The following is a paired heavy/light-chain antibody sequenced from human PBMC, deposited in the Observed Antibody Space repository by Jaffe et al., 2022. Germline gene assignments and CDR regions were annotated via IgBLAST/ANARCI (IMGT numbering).Heavy chain of an antibody. CDR1: GFTFSSYG. CDR2: IRYDGSNK. D-gene: IGHD2-15*01. V-gene: IGHV3-30*02. Sequence: QVQLVESGGGVVQPGGSLRLSCAASGFTFSSYGMHWVRQAPGKGLEWVAFIRYDGSNKYYADSVKGRFTISRDNSKNTLYLQMNSLRAEDTAVYYCAKVYDCSGGSCYLAYFQHWGQGTLVTVSS. CDR3: AKVYDCSGGSCYLAYFQH. J-gene: IGHJ1*01.
Light chain of an antibody. J-gene: IGKJ5*01. CDR3: QQLNSYPLIT. V-gene: IGKV1-9*01. CDR1: QGISSY. Sequence: DIQLTQSPSFLSASVGDRVTITCRASQGISSYLAWYQQKPGKAPKLLIYAASTLQSGVPSRFSGSGSGTEFTLTISSLQPEDFATYYCQQLNSYPLITFGQGTRLEIK. CDR2: AAS.